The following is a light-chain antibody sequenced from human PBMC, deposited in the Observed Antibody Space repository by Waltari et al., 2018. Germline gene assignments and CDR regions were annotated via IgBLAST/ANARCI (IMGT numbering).Light chain of an antibody. Sequence: QSALTQPASVSGSPGQSITISCTGTSSDVGGYHFFSWYQQPPGKAPKVMIYEVSNRPSGVSNRVSGSKSGNTASLTISGLQAEDEADYYCSSYTSTNTPYVFGTGTKVTVL. CDR1: SSDVGGYHF. CDR3: SSYTSTNTPYV. V-gene: IGLV2-14*01. CDR2: EVS. J-gene: IGLJ1*01.